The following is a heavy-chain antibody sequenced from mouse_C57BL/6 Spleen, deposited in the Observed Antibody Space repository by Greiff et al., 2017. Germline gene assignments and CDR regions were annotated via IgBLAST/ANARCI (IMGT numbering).Heavy chain of an antibody. Sequence: QVQLQQPGAELVKPGASVKLSCKASGYTFTSYWMHWVKQRPGQGLEWIGMIHPNSGSTNYNEKFKSKATLTVDKSSSTAYMQLSSLTSEDSAVYYCAREDYGYFYYFDYWGQGTTLTVSS. D-gene: IGHD2-2*01. CDR2: IHPNSGST. CDR1: GYTFTSYW. V-gene: IGHV1-64*01. CDR3: AREDYGYFYYFDY. J-gene: IGHJ2*01.